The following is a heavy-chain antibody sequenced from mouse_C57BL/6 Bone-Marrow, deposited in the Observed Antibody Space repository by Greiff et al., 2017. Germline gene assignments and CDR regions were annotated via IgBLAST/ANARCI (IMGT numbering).Heavy chain of an antibody. V-gene: IGHV5-6*01. CDR3: ERHGQLGRDAMDY. J-gene: IGHJ4*01. D-gene: IGHD4-1*02. Sequence: EVQVVESGGDLVKPGGSLKLSCAASGFTFSSYGMSWVRQTPDKRLEWVATISSGGSYTYYPDSVKGRFTISRDNAKNTLYLQMSSLKSEDTAMYYGERHGQLGRDAMDYWGQGTSVTVSS. CDR2: ISSGGSYT. CDR1: GFTFSSYG.